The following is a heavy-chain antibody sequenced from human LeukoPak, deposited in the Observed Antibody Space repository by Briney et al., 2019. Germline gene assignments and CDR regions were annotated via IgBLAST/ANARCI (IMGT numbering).Heavy chain of an antibody. CDR2: ISWNSGSI. J-gene: IGHJ5*02. CDR1: GFTFDDYA. CDR3: AKDHVVRGVITDNWFDP. D-gene: IGHD3-10*01. V-gene: IGHV3-9*01. Sequence: GGSLRLSCAASGFTFDDYAMPWVRQAPGKGLEWVSGISWNSGSIGYADSVKGRFTISRDNAKNSLYLQMNSLRAEDTALYYCAKDHVVRGVITDNWFDPWGQGTLVTVSS.